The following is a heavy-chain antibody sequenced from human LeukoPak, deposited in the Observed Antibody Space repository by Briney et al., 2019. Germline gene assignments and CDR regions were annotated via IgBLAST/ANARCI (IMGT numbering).Heavy chain of an antibody. CDR1: GVSISGYY. J-gene: IGHJ4*02. D-gene: IGHD4-17*01. CDR2: IYHSGST. CDR3: ARRLARRGYGDYCDY. Sequence: PSETLSLTCTVSGVSISGYYWSWIRQPPGKGLEWIGYIYHSGSTNYNPSLKSRVTISVDTSKNQFSLKLSSVTAADTAVYYCARRLARRGYGDYCDYWGQGTLVTVSS. V-gene: IGHV4-59*08.